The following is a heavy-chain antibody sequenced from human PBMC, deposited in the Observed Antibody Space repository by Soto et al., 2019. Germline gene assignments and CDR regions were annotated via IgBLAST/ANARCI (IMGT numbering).Heavy chain of an antibody. D-gene: IGHD2-15*01. J-gene: IGHJ4*02. V-gene: IGHV2-5*01. CDR1: GFSLSTNGVA. CDR2: IFWHDTE. CDR3: AYALRGSSCSGARCYYFDY. Sequence: QITLKESGPTLVNPTQPLTRTCTFFGFSLSTNGVAVGWISPPPGKALEWLALIFWHDTERYRPSLQSRLSITRDTSNDQVVLSMTNIDPGDTATYVWAYALRGSSCSGARCYYFDYWGQGTLVTVSS.